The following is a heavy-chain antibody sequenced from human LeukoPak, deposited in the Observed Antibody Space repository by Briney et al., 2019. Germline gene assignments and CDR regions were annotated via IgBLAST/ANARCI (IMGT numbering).Heavy chain of an antibody. CDR1: GITFNSYA. J-gene: IGHJ4*02. CDR2: ISGSGGST. D-gene: IGHD6-19*01. V-gene: IGHV3-23*01. Sequence: GGSLRLSCAASGITFNSYAMSWVRQAPGKGLEWVSAISGSGGSTYYADSVKGRFTISRDNSKNTLYLQMNSLRAEDTAVYYCAKDLEQWLAPGEFDYWGQGTLVTVSS. CDR3: AKDLEQWLAPGEFDY.